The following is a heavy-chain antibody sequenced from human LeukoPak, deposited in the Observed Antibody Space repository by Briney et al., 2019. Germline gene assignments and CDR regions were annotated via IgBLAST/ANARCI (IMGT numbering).Heavy chain of an antibody. V-gene: IGHV3-53*01. Sequence: GGSLRLSCAASGFTVSSNYMSWVRQAPGKGLEWVSVIYSGGSTYYADSVKGRFTISRDNSKNTLYLQMNSLRAEDTAVYYCARWGKWELPFDYWGQGTLVTVSS. CDR2: IYSGGST. J-gene: IGHJ4*02. D-gene: IGHD1-26*01. CDR1: GFTVSSNY. CDR3: ARWGKWELPFDY.